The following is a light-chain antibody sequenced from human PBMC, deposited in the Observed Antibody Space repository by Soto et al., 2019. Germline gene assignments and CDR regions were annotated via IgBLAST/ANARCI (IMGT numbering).Light chain of an antibody. CDR2: DAS. CDR1: QTITRW. CDR3: QQYNSYSTT. V-gene: IGKV1-5*01. J-gene: IGKJ1*01. Sequence: DIQMTQSPSTLSASVGDRVTITCRARQTITRWLAWYQQKPGKAPKVLIYDASSLESGVPSRFSGSGSGTEFTLTISSLQPEDSATYYCQQYNSYSTTFGQGTKVEIK.